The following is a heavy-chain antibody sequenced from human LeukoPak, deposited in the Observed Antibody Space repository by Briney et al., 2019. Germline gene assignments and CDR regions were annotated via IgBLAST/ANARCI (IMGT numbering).Heavy chain of an antibody. D-gene: IGHD4-17*01. CDR1: GFTFSSYW. CDR2: IKEDGTEK. Sequence: GGSLRLSCAASGFTFSSYWLSWVRQAPGKGLEWVANIKEDGTEKYYVDSVKGRFTISRDNAKNSLYLQMNSLRAEDTAVYYCAKSFTVTHNNWFDPWGRGTLVTVSS. J-gene: IGHJ5*02. CDR3: AKSFTVTHNNWFDP. V-gene: IGHV3-7*01.